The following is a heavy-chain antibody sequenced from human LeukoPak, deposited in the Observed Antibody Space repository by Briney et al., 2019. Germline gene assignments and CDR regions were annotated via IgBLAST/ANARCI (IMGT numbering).Heavy chain of an antibody. CDR1: GFTFNTYSMN. CDR2: IYYSGST. V-gene: IGHV4-39*01. J-gene: IGHJ4*02. D-gene: IGHD1-26*01. CDR3: ARQSGSYYSGFY. Sequence: GSLTLSCAASGFTFNTYSMNWVRQAPGKGLEWIGSIYYSGSTYYNPSLKSRVTISVDTSKNQFSLKLSSVTAADTAVYYCARQSGSYYSGFYWGQGTLVTVSS.